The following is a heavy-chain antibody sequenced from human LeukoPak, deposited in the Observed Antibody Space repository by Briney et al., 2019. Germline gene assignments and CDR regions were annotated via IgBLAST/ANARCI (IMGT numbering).Heavy chain of an antibody. D-gene: IGHD3-22*01. CDR1: GGSVSSGAYF. CDR2: IYYSGTT. CDR3: AREAYDSSGHRYFQH. J-gene: IGHJ1*01. V-gene: IGHV4-31*03. Sequence: SQTLSLTCTVSGGSVSSGAYFWSWIRQHPGKSLDWIGFIYYSGTTYYDPSLESRVTISVDTSKNQFSLKLSSVTAADTAVYFCAREAYDSSGHRYFQHWGQGTLVTLSS.